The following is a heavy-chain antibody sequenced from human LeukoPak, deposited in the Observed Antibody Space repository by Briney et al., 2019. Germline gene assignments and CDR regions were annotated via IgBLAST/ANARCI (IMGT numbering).Heavy chain of an antibody. J-gene: IGHJ4*02. CDR2: IYYSGST. CDR3: GADIVVAGGVFDY. V-gene: IGHV4-30-4*01. D-gene: IGHD2-15*01. Sequence: SQTLSLTCTVSGGSISSGDYYWSWIRQPPGKGLEWIGYIYYSGSTYYNPSLKSRVTISVDTSKNQFSLKLSSVTAADTAVYYCGADIVVAGGVFDYWGQGTLVTVSS. CDR1: GGSISSGDYY.